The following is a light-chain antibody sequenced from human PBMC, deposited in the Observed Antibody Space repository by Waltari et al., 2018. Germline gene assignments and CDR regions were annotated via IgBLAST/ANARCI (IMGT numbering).Light chain of an antibody. CDR3: QQYNTYSRT. V-gene: IGKV1-5*03. Sequence: DIQMTQSPSTLSASVGDRVTITCRARQSISSWLAWYQQKPGRAPHLLIYKASTLESGVPSRFSGSASGTEFTLTISSLQPDDFATYYCQQYNTYSRTFGQGTKVEFK. J-gene: IGKJ1*01. CDR2: KAS. CDR1: QSISSW.